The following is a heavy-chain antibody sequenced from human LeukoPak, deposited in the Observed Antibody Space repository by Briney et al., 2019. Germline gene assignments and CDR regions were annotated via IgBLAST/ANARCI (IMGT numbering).Heavy chain of an antibody. D-gene: IGHD1-26*01. CDR1: GGSVSSSTYY. Sequence: SETLSLTSTVSGGSVSSSTYYWGWIRQPPGKGLEWIATIYYSGSTYYSPSLKSRVTISVDTSKNQFSLKLSSVTAADTAVYYCASGTSAARFEYWGQGTLVTVSS. CDR2: IYYSGST. V-gene: IGHV4-39*07. J-gene: IGHJ4*02. CDR3: ASGTSAARFEY.